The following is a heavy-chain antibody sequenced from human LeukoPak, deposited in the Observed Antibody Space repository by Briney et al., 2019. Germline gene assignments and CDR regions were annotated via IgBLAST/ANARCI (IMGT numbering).Heavy chain of an antibody. J-gene: IGHJ1*01. Sequence: SETLSLTCTVSGGSISSYYWSWIRQPPGKGLEWIGYIYYSGSTNYNPSLKSRVTISVDTSKNQFSLKVNSVTAADTAVYYCARGYCSSTICFQYFHHWGQGTLVTVSS. CDR2: IYYSGST. D-gene: IGHD2-2*01. V-gene: IGHV4-59*08. CDR1: GGSISSYY. CDR3: ARGYCSSTICFQYFHH.